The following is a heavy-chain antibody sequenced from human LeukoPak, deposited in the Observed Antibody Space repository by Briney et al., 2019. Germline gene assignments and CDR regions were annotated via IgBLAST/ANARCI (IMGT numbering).Heavy chain of an antibody. CDR1: GFTFSSCG. D-gene: IGHD5-24*01. Sequence: PGRSLRLSCAASGFTFSSCGMHWVRQAPGKGLEWVAVIWYDGSNKYYADSVKGRFTISRDNSKNTLYLQMNSLRAEDTAVYYCAKDLEGGRWLQFAFDYWGQGTLVTVSS. CDR2: IWYDGSNK. V-gene: IGHV3-33*06. CDR3: AKDLEGGRWLQFAFDY. J-gene: IGHJ4*02.